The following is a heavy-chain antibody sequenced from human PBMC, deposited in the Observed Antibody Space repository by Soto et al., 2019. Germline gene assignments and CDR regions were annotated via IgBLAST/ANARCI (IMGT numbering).Heavy chain of an antibody. Sequence: GASVKVSCKASGYTFTSYGISWVRQAPGQGLEWMGWISAYNGNTNYAQKLQGRVTMTTDTSTSTAYMELRSLRSDDTAVYYCARDRVDILTGYYLFDYWGQGTLVTVYS. V-gene: IGHV1-18*01. J-gene: IGHJ4*02. CDR3: ARDRVDILTGYYLFDY. CDR1: GYTFTSYG. CDR2: ISAYNGNT. D-gene: IGHD3-9*01.